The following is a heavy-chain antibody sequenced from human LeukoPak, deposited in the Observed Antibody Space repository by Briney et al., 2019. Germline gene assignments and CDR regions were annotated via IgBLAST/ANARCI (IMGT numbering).Heavy chain of an antibody. Sequence: ASVKVSCKASGGSFSRLSINWVRQVPGHRLEGMGGTLPFLSPPTYPPTFKDSVTFTADGSTSTAYMELISLTSEDTAVYYCAGADLKYNNLLALNFWGQGTLVTVSS. CDR2: TLPFLSPP. CDR3: AGADLKYNNLLALNF. V-gene: IGHV1-69*13. D-gene: IGHD1-1*01. J-gene: IGHJ4*02. CDR1: GGSFSRLS.